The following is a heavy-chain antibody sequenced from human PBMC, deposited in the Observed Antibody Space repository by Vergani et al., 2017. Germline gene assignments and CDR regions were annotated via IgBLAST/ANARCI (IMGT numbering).Heavy chain of an antibody. CDR1: GFTFQAFA. Sequence: VEAGGGLVQPGGSLRLSCTASGFTFQAFAFHWVRQVSGRGLEWVLSIDRNYGVNNGSSFDGRFSISRDNAKKAVFLQINNLRQEDTALYFCVKVNDYDADGSFDLWGRGTLVTVSS. CDR2: IDRNYGV. J-gene: IGHJ2*01. V-gene: IGHV3-9*01. D-gene: IGHD3-16*01. CDR3: VKVNDYDADGSFDL.